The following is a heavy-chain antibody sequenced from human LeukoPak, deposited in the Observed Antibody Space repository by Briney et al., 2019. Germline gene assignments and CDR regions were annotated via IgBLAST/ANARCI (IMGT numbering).Heavy chain of an antibody. CDR1: GFTFTSFS. CDR3: ARLRRNGDSGGFYYYYDY. V-gene: IGHV3-21*04. D-gene: IGHD3-22*01. CDR2: INTVATYI. J-gene: IGHJ4*02. Sequence: PGGSLRLSCAASGFTFTSFSFNWVRQAPGKRLEWVSSINTVATYIYYADSVRGRFTISRDNAKNSVYLQMDSLRAEDTGVYYCARLRRNGDSGGFYYYYDYWGQGTLVTVSS.